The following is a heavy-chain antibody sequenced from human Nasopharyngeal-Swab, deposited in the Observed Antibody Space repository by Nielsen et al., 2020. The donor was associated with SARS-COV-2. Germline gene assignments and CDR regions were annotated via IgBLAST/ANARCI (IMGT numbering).Heavy chain of an antibody. J-gene: IGHJ5*02. CDR2: IYYSGST. Sequence: SETLSLTCTVSGCSISSYYWSWIRQPPGKGLEWIWYIYYSGSTNYNPSLKSRVTISVDTSKNQFSLKLSSVTAADTAVYYCARGFDPWGQGTLVTVSS. CDR3: ARGFDP. CDR1: GCSISSYY. V-gene: IGHV4-59*01.